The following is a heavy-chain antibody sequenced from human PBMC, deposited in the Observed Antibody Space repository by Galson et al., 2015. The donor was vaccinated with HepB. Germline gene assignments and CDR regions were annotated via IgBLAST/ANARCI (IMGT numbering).Heavy chain of an antibody. CDR2: IYYSGST. Sequence: LSLTCTVSGGSISSGDYYWSWIRQPPGKGLEWIGYIYYSGSTYYNPSLKSRVTISVDTSKNQFSLKLSSVTAADTAVYYCARAGSAGAFDIWGQGTMVTVSS. CDR1: GGSISSGDYY. CDR3: ARAGSAGAFDI. V-gene: IGHV4-30-4*01. J-gene: IGHJ3*02.